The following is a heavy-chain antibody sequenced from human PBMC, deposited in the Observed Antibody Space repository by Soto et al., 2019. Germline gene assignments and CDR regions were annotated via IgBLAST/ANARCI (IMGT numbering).Heavy chain of an antibody. CDR2: INPNSGGT. D-gene: IGHD5-12*01. CDR3: ARESGGATATLDYYYFYMDV. V-gene: IGHV1-2*04. CDR1: GYTFTGYY. J-gene: IGHJ6*03. Sequence: ASVKVSSKASGYTFTGYYMHWVRQAPGQGLEWMGWINPNSGGTKYAQKFQGWVTMTRDTSIRTVYMELSRLRSDDTAVYYCARESGGATATLDYYYFYMDVWGKGTTVAVSS.